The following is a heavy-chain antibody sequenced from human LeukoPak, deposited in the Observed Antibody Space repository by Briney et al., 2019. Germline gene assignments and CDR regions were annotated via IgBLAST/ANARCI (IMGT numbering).Heavy chain of an antibody. CDR2: IYDSGST. D-gene: IGHD6-6*01. CDR1: GVSVSAYY. V-gene: IGHV4-59*08. J-gene: IGHJ4*02. Sequence: PSETLSLTCTVSGVSVSAYYWSWIRQPPGKGLEDIGYIYDSGSTNYNPSLKSRVTISVDTSKNQFSLKLSSVTAADTPVYYCARTRSSSSVDYWGQGTLVTVSS. CDR3: ARTRSSSSVDY.